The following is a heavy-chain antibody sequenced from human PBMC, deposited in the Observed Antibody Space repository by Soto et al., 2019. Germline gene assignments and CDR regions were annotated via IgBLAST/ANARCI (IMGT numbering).Heavy chain of an antibody. CDR1: GGTFSSYA. J-gene: IGHJ6*02. CDR3: ARDLNYGSGSYYKNYYYYYGMDV. Sequence: SVKVSCKASGGTFSSYAISWVRQAPGQGLEWMGGIIPIFGTANYAQKFQGRVTITADESTSTAYMELSSLRSEDTAVYYCARDLNYGSGSYYKNYYYYYGMDVWGQGTTVTVSS. CDR2: IIPIFGTA. V-gene: IGHV1-69*13. D-gene: IGHD3-10*01.